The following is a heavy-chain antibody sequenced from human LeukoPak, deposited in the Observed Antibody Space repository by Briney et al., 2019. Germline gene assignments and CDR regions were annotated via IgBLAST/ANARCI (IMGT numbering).Heavy chain of an antibody. J-gene: IGHJ4*02. CDR2: IIPIFGTA. Sequence: SVKVSCKASGYTYTSYDINWVRQAPGQGLEWMGGIIPIFGTANYTQKFQGRVTITADESTSTAYMELSSLRSEDTAVYYCARAGYYYDSSGYYELWGQGTLVTVSS. CDR1: GYTYTSYD. CDR3: ARAGYYYDSSGYYEL. D-gene: IGHD3-22*01. V-gene: IGHV1-69*13.